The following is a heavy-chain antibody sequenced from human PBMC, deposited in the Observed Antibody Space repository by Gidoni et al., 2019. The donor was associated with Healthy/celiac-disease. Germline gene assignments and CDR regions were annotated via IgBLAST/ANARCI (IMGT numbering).Heavy chain of an antibody. CDR1: GGTFSSYA. J-gene: IGHJ6*02. CDR3: ARDRLWDYGDHGDYYYGMDV. D-gene: IGHD4-17*01. V-gene: IGHV1-69*01. Sequence: QLVQSGAEVKKPGSSVKVSCKASGGTFSSYAISWVRQAPGQGLEWMGGIIPIFGTANYAQKFQGRVTITADESTSTAYMELSSLRSEDTAVYYCARDRLWDYGDHGDYYYGMDVWGQGTTVTVSS. CDR2: IIPIFGTA.